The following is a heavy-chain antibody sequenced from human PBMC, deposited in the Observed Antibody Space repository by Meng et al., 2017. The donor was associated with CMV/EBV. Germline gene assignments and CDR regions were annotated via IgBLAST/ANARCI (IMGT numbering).Heavy chain of an antibody. Sequence: SVKVSCKASGGTFSSYAISWVRQAPGQGLEWMGGIIPIFGTANYAQKFQGRVTITTDESTSTAYMELSRLRSDDTAVYYCARARYVLRFLEDYWGQGTLVTVSS. J-gene: IGHJ4*02. CDR3: ARARYVLRFLEDY. CDR1: GGTFSSYA. CDR2: IIPIFGTA. D-gene: IGHD3-3*01. V-gene: IGHV1-69*05.